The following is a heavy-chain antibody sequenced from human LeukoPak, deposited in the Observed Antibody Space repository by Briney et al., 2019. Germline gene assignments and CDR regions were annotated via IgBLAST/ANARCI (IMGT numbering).Heavy chain of an antibody. Sequence: GESLKISCKGSGYSFTSYWIAWVRQMPGKGLEWMGIIYPGDSDTTYSPSFQGQATISADKSISTAYLQWSSLKPSDTAIYYCARRLRNSRGIDYWGQGTLVTVSS. CDR1: GYSFTSYW. V-gene: IGHV5-51*01. CDR3: ARRLRNSRGIDY. J-gene: IGHJ4*02. CDR2: IYPGDSDT. D-gene: IGHD1-7*01.